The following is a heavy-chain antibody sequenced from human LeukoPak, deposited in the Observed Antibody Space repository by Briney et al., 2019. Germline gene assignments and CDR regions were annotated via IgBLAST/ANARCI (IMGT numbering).Heavy chain of an antibody. J-gene: IGHJ3*02. Sequence: GASVNVSCKASVYTFTSYGISWVRQAPGQGLEWMGWISAYNGNTNYAQKLQGRVTMTTDTSTSTAYMELRSLRSDDTAVYYCARVWEMATLSPAFDIWGQGTMVTVSS. CDR1: VYTFTSYG. V-gene: IGHV1-18*01. D-gene: IGHD5-24*01. CDR2: ISAYNGNT. CDR3: ARVWEMATLSPAFDI.